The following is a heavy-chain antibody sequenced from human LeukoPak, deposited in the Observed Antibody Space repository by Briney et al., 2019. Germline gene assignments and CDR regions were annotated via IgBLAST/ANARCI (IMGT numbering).Heavy chain of an antibody. J-gene: IGHJ4*02. CDR2: INPNSGGT. CDR3: ASSPYYYDSSGYYYHLTGFDY. V-gene: IGHV1-2*02. CDR1: GYTFTGYY. D-gene: IGHD3-22*01. Sequence: ASVKVSCKASGYTFTGYYMHWVRQAAGQGLEWMGWINPNSGGTNYAQKFQGRVTMTRDTSISTAYMELSRLRSDDTAVYYCASSPYYYDSSGYYYHLTGFDYRGQGTLVTVSS.